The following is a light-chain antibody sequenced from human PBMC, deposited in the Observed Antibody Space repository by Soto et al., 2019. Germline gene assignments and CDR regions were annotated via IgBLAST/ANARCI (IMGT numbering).Light chain of an antibody. J-gene: IGKJ2*01. V-gene: IGKV3-20*01. Sequence: EIVLTQSPGTLSFSPGERATLSCRASQSISRSYLAWYQQQPGQAPRLLIFGASSRGPGIPDRFSGSGSGTDFTLTISRLEPEDFAVFYCQQFGSSPYTFGQGTKLEIK. CDR2: GAS. CDR1: QSISRSY. CDR3: QQFGSSPYT.